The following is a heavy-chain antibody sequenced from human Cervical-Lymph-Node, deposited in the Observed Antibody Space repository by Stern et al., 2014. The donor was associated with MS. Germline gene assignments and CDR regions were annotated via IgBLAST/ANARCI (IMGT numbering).Heavy chain of an antibody. D-gene: IGHD6-25*01. CDR3: VRDHNRAAGYSDY. CDR1: GYTFTSYG. Sequence: QVQLVESGAEVKKPGASVKVSCKPSGYTFTSYGIRWVRQAPGKGLEWLGWFDAYKGKTNYAQRLQGRVTMTTDTSTSTAYMELRSLRSDDTAVYYCVRDHNRAAGYSDYWGQGTLVTVSS. CDR2: FDAYKGKT. J-gene: IGHJ4*02. V-gene: IGHV1-18*01.